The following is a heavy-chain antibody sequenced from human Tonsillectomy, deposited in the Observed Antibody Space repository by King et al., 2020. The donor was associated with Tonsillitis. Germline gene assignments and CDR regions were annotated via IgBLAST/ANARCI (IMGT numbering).Heavy chain of an antibody. CDR2: IKSITDGGTT. CDR3: TILPEAGPGY. J-gene: IGHJ4*02. D-gene: IGHD6-13*01. CDR1: GFTYSNAW. Sequence: VQLVESGGGLVKPGGSLRLSCAASGFTYSNAWMNWVRQAPGKGLEWVGRIKSITDGGTTDYAAPVKGRFTISRDDSKHTLYLQMNSLKTEDTAVYYCTILPEAGPGYWGQGTLVTVSS. V-gene: IGHV3-15*01.